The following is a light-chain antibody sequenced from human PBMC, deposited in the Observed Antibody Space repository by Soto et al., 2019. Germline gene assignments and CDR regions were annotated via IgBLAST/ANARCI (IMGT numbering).Light chain of an antibody. Sequence: QSVLTQPPSVSAAPGQKVTISCSGDTSNTLHNFVSWYQQLPGAAPKLLIYEDNKRPSGIPDRFSGSKFGTSVTLAITGLQTGDEADYYCGTWDTNLSAYVFGTGTKVT. CDR2: EDN. CDR1: TSNTLHNF. CDR3: GTWDTNLSAYV. J-gene: IGLJ1*01. V-gene: IGLV1-51*02.